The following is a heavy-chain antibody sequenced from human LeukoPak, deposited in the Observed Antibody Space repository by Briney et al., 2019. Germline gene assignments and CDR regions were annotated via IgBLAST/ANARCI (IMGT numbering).Heavy chain of an antibody. CDR1: GGTFSSYA. D-gene: IGHD6-19*01. Sequence: SVTVSFKASGGTFSSYAISWVRQAPGQGLEWMGRIIPIFGTANYAQKFQGRVTITTDESTSTAYMELSSLRSEDTAVYYCARVMAVADDFDYWGQGTLVTVSS. CDR2: IIPIFGTA. J-gene: IGHJ4*02. CDR3: ARVMAVADDFDY. V-gene: IGHV1-69*05.